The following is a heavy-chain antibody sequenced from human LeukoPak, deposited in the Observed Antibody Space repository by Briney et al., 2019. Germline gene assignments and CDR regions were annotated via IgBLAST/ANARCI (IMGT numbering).Heavy chain of an antibody. CDR3: GRDRRGRARKTYSSTYRAV. J-gene: IGHJ6*03. CDR1: GGSISSYY. CDR2: IYTSGST. V-gene: IGHV4-4*07. D-gene: IGHD2-15*01. Sequence: SETLSLTCTVSGGSISSYYWSWIRQPAGKGLEWIGRIYTSGSTNYNPSLKSRVTMSVDTSKNQFSLKLSSVTAADPAVYYCGRDRRGRARKTYSSTYRAVWGKGTTVTVPS.